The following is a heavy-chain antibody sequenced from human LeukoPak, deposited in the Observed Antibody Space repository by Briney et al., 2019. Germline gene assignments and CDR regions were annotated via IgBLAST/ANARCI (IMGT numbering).Heavy chain of an antibody. V-gene: IGHV3-33*06. D-gene: IGHD2-2*01. Sequence: PGRSLRLSCAASGFTFSSYGMHWVRQAPGKGLEWVAVIWYDGSNKYYADSVKGRFTISRDNSKNTLYLQMNSLRAEDTAVYYCAKGRSGTEEAFDIWGQGTMVTVSP. CDR2: IWYDGSNK. CDR3: AKGRSGTEEAFDI. CDR1: GFTFSSYG. J-gene: IGHJ3*02.